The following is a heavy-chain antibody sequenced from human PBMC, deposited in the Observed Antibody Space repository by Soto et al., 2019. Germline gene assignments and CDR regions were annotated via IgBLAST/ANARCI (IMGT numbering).Heavy chain of an antibody. D-gene: IGHD6-13*01. J-gene: IGHJ6*02. CDR2: IYYSGST. CDR3: AREGVSSSWYNYYGMDV. Sequence: QVQLQESGPGLVKPSETLSLTCTVSGGSISSYYWSWIRQPPGKGLEWIGYIYYSGSTNYNPSLKSRVTMSVDTSKHQFTLKLSSVTAADTAVYYCAREGVSSSWYNYYGMDVWGQGTTVTVSS. CDR1: GGSISSYY. V-gene: IGHV4-59*01.